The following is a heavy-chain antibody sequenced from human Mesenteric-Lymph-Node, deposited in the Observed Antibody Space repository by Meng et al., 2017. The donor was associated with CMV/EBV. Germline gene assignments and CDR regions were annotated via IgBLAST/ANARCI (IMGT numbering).Heavy chain of an antibody. V-gene: IGHV4-61*08. Sequence: QVTLQDSGPGLVKPSETLSLTCIVSGVSVTSGAYHWSWIRQSPGKGLEWIGYIYGTGITIYNPSLKSRVTILLETSKNQFSLKLNSVTTADTAVYYCAKSRSSTPGIVDDWGQGTLVTVSS. J-gene: IGHJ4*02. D-gene: IGHD2/OR15-2a*01. CDR1: GVSVTSGAYH. CDR3: AKSRSSTPGIVDD. CDR2: IYGTGIT.